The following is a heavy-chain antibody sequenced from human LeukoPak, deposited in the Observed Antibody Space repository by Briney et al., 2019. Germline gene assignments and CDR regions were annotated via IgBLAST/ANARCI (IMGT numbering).Heavy chain of an antibody. CDR3: ARYDSRGSASTRFDY. D-gene: IGHD3-16*01. V-gene: IGHV4-38-2*01. J-gene: IGHJ4*02. CDR2: IYGTGST. CDR1: GYSLGKNYY. Sequence: SETLSLTCAVSGYSLGKNYYWGWIRQPPGKGLEWIGRIYGTGSTSYNPSLMNRVTMSVDTSKNHFPLKLTSVTAADTAVYYCARYDSRGSASTRFDYWGQGILVTISS.